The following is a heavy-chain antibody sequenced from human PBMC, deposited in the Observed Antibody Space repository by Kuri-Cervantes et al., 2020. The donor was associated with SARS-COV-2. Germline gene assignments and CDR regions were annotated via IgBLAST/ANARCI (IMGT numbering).Heavy chain of an antibody. V-gene: IGHV3-33*01. CDR2: IWYDGSNK. CDR1: GFTFSSYG. D-gene: IGHD2-8*01. CDR3: AREYCTNGVCYRIGGNWFDP. J-gene: IGHJ5*02. Sequence: GGSLRPSFAASGFTFSSYGMHWVRQAPGKGLEWVAVIWYDGSNKYYADSVKGRITISRDNSKNTLYLQMNSLRAEDTAVYYCAREYCTNGVCYRIGGNWFDPWGQGTLVTVSS.